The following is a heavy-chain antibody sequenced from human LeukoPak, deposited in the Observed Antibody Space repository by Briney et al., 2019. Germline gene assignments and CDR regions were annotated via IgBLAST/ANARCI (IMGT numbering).Heavy chain of an antibody. Sequence: ASVKVSCKASGYTFTSYYMHWVRQAPGQGLEWMGIINPSGGSTNYAQKFQGRVTMTRDTSTSTAYMELRSLRSDDTAVYYCARDWTVTTLGLGMDVWGQGTTVTVSS. CDR2: INPSGGST. CDR1: GYTFTSYY. D-gene: IGHD4-17*01. V-gene: IGHV1-46*01. CDR3: ARDWTVTTLGLGMDV. J-gene: IGHJ6*02.